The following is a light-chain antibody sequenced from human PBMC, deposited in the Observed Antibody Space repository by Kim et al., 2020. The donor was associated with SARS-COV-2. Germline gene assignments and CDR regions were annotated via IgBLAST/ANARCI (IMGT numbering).Light chain of an antibody. J-gene: IGKJ4*01. Sequence: ATINCKSSQSVLYSSNNKNYLTWYQQKPGQPPKLLIYWASTRESGVPDRFSGSGSGTDFTLTISSLQAEDVAIYYCQQYYSTPLTFGGGTKVDIK. V-gene: IGKV4-1*01. CDR2: WAS. CDR1: QSVLYSSNNKNY. CDR3: QQYYSTPLT.